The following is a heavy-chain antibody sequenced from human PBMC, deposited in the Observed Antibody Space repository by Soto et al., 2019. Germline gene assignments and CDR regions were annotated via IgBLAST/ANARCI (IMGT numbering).Heavy chain of an antibody. Sequence: GESLKISCKGSGYSFTSCWIGWVRQMPGKGLECMGIIYPGDSDTGYSPSFQGQVTISADKSISTAYLQWSSLKASDTAMYYCARHAVITSGGVIVSHWFDPWGQGTPVTVSS. J-gene: IGHJ5*02. CDR1: GYSFTSCW. CDR3: ARHAVITSGGVIVSHWFDP. V-gene: IGHV5-51*01. CDR2: IYPGDSDT. D-gene: IGHD3-16*02.